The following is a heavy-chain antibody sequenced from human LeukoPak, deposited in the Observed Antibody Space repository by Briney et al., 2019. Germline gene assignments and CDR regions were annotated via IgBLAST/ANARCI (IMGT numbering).Heavy chain of an antibody. V-gene: IGHV3-33*08. CDR1: GFTFSSYG. CDR3: ARSYCSSTSCYSIIYYYGMDV. CDR2: IWYDGSNK. D-gene: IGHD2-2*01. J-gene: IGHJ6*04. Sequence: TRGSLRLSCAASGFTFSSYGMHWVRQAPGKGLEWVAVIWYDGSNKYYADSVKGRFTISRDNSKNTLYLQMNSLRAEDTAVYYCARSYCSSTSCYSIIYYYGMDVWGKGTTVTVSS.